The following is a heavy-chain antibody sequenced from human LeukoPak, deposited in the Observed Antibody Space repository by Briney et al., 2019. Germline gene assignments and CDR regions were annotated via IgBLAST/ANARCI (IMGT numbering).Heavy chain of an antibody. Sequence: PSETLSLTCTVSGGSISSGNYFWSWIRQHPGKGLEWVGYIFYSGNTYHNPSLKSRGPISLDTPKNQYTLKLSSVTAADTAGYYCAGRGAADIGATRSGDYFHYWGQGTLVIVSS. V-gene: IGHV4-31*03. D-gene: IGHD5-12*01. CDR1: GGSISSGNYF. CDR3: AGRGAADIGATRSGDYFHY. CDR2: IFYSGNT. J-gene: IGHJ4*02.